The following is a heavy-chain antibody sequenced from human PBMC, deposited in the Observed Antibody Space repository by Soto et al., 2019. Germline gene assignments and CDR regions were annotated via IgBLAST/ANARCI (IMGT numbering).Heavy chain of an antibody. J-gene: IGHJ4*02. CDR1: GFTFRSYE. CDR3: ARESEDLTSNFDY. Sequence: GGSLRLSCAASGFTFRSYEMHWVRQPPGKGLQWISYISADGSGTYYADSMKGRFTISRDNAKNSLYLEMNSLRAEDTAVYYCARESEDLTSNFDYWGQGTLVTVSS. V-gene: IGHV3-48*03. CDR2: ISADGSGT.